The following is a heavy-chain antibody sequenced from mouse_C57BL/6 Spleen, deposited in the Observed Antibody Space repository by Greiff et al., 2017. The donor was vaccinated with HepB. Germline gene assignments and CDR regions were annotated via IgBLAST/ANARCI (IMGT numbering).Heavy chain of an antibody. CDR1: GYTFTTYP. V-gene: IGHV1-47*01. CDR2: FHPYNDDT. CDR3: ARSNYYGSSPYAMDY. D-gene: IGHD1-1*01. Sequence: QVQLKQSGAELVKPGASVKMSCKASGYTFTTYPIEWMKQNHGKSLEWIGNFHPYNDDTKYNEKFKGKATLTVEKSSSTVYLELSRLTSDDSAVYYCARSNYYGSSPYAMDYWGQGTSVTVSS. J-gene: IGHJ4*01.